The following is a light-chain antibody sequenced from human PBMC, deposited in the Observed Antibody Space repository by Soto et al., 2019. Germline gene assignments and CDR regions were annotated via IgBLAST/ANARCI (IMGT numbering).Light chain of an antibody. CDR2: LGS. J-gene: IGKJ3*01. V-gene: IGKV2-28*01. CDR3: QQYYDTPT. Sequence: DIVMTQSPLSLPVTPGEPASISCRSSQSLLHSNGYNYLDWYLQKPGQSPQLLIYLGSNRASGVPDRFSGSGSGTDFTLTISSLQADDVAVYFCQQYYDTPTFGPGTRVDFK. CDR1: QSLLHSNGYNY.